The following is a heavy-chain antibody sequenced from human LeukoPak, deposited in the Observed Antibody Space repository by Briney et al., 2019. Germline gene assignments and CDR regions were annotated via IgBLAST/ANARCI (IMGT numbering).Heavy chain of an antibody. D-gene: IGHD3-22*01. J-gene: IGHJ4*02. V-gene: IGHV4-4*07. Sequence: SETLSLTCTVSGGSISSYYWSWIRQPAGKGLEWIGRIYTSGSTNYNPSLKSRVTMSVDTSKNQFSLKLSSVTAADTAVYYCARVTRGYSSGYYYAGEVDYWGQGTLVTVSS. CDR1: GGSISSYY. CDR3: ARVTRGYSSGYYYAGEVDY. CDR2: IYTSGST.